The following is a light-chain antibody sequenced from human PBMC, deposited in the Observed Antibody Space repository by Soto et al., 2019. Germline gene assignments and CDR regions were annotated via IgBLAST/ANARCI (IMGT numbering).Light chain of an antibody. Sequence: EIVLTQSPGALSVSPGESATISCRASDTFSGNYLAWFQQKPGQSPRLLIYAASFRAAGIPDRVSGSGSGADFTLTISRVEPEDFGVYYCQQYGSSPITFGQGTRLEIK. CDR3: QQYGSSPIT. V-gene: IGKV3-20*01. J-gene: IGKJ5*01. CDR1: DTFSGNY. CDR2: AAS.